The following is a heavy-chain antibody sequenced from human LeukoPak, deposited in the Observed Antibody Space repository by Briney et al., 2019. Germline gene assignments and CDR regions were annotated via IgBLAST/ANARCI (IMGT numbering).Heavy chain of an antibody. CDR1: GFTFSSYS. V-gene: IGHV3-21*01. CDR2: ISSSSSYI. CDR3: ARESDDYGDTNLDY. Sequence: PGGSLRLSCAASGFTFSSYSMNWVRQAPGKGLEWVSPISSSSSYIYYADSMKGRFTISRDNAKNSLYLQMNSLGAEDTAVYYCARESDDYGDTNLDYWGQGTLVTVSS. D-gene: IGHD4-17*01. J-gene: IGHJ4*02.